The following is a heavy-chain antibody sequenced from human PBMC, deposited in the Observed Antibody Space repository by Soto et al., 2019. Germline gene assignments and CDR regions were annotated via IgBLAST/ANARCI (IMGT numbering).Heavy chain of an antibody. D-gene: IGHD3-22*01. J-gene: IGHJ4*02. V-gene: IGHV4-59*01. Sequence: PSETLSLTCTVSGGSISSYYWSWIRQPPGKGLEWIGYIYYSGSTNYNPSLKSRVTISVDTSKNQFSLKLSSVTAADTAVYYCALNYYDSSGYLYWGQGTRVTVSS. CDR1: GGSISSYY. CDR2: IYYSGST. CDR3: ALNYYDSSGYLY.